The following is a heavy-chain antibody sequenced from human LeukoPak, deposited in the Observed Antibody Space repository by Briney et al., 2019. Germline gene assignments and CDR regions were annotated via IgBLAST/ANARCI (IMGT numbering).Heavy chain of an antibody. CDR3: AKESSDWSWD. D-gene: IGHD6-13*01. Sequence: GGSLRLACAASGFTFDSYAMSWVRLAPGEGLEWVSGISRSGGSTYYADSVKGRFTISRDNSKNTLYLQMNSLRAEDTAVYFCAKESSDWSWDWGQGALVTVSS. J-gene: IGHJ4*02. CDR1: GFTFDSYA. CDR2: ISRSGGST. V-gene: IGHV3-23*01.